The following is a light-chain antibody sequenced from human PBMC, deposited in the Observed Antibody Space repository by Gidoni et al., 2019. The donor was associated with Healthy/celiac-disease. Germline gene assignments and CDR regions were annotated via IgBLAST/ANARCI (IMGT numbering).Light chain of an antibody. V-gene: IGLV3-21*02. Sequence: SYVLTQPPSVSVPPGQTAIITCGGNNMGSKSVHWYQQKPGQAPVLVVYDDDDRPSEIPERFSGSNSGNTATLTISRVEVGDEADYYCQVWILTTYQMMFGGGTRLTVL. CDR1: NMGSKS. CDR2: DDD. J-gene: IGLJ3*02. CDR3: QVWILTTYQMM.